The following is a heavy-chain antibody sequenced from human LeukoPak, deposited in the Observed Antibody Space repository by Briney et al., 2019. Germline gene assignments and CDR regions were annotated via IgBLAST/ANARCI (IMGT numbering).Heavy chain of an antibody. D-gene: IGHD6-19*01. Sequence: GGSLRLSCAASGLAFSDYYMTWIRQAPGKGLEWLSHISGSGNNIYYADSVKGRFTISRDNAKNSLYLQMNSLRAEDTAVYYCARDRGSSGWYSAYYYYMDVWGKGTTVTVSS. CDR1: GLAFSDYY. V-gene: IGHV3-11*04. J-gene: IGHJ6*03. CDR3: ARDRGSSGWYSAYYYYMDV. CDR2: ISGSGNNI.